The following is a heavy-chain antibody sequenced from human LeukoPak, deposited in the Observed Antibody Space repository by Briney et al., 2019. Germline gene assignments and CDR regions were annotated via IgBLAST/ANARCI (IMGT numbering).Heavy chain of an antibody. CDR1: GFTFRNSA. D-gene: IGHD6-19*01. J-gene: IGHJ6*02. CDR3: ARDSSGWYMSLYYYYYGMDV. Sequence: PGGSLRLSCAASGFTFRNSAMSWVRQAPGKGLEWVSTFTGGDGSAYYADSVKGRFTISRDNSKNTLYLQMNSLRAEDTAVYYCARDSSGWYMSLYYYYYGMDVWGQGTTVTVSS. CDR2: FTGGDGSA. V-gene: IGHV3-23*01.